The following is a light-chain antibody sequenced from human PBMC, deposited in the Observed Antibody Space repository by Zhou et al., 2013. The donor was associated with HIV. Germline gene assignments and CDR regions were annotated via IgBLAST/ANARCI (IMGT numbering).Light chain of an antibody. Sequence: DVVMTQSPLSLPVTLGQPASISCRSSQSLLHSDGNTYLHWFQQRPGQSPRRLIYKVSNRDSGVPDRFSGSGSGTDFTLKISRVEAEDVGVYYCMQGTHWPPTFGGGTKVEIK. CDR3: MQGTHWPPT. CDR2: KVS. V-gene: IGKV2-30*02. J-gene: IGKJ4*01. CDR1: QSLLHSDGNTY.